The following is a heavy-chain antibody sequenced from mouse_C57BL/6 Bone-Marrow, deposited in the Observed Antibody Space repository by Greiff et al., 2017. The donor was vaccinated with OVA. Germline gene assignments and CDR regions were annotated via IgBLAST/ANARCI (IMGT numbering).Heavy chain of an antibody. J-gene: IGHJ2*01. CDR2: IDPSDSYT. CDR3: AGGWENY. CDR1: GYTFTSYW. V-gene: IGHV1-59*01. Sequence: VQLQQPGAELVRPGTSVKLSCKASGYTFTSYWMHWVKQRPGQGLEWIGVIDPSDSYTTYNQKFKGKATLTVDTSSSTAYMQLSSLTSEDAAVYYCAGGWENYWGQGTTLTVSS. D-gene: IGHD1-1*02.